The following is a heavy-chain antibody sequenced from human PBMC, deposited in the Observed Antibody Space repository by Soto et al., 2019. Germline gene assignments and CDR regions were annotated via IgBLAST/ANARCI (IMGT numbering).Heavy chain of an antibody. Sequence: QVHLVQSGAEVKKPGASVKVSCKGSGYTFTSYGITWVRQAPGQGLEWMGWISAHKGNTDYAEKLQGRVTVTRDTSTSAVYMDLRSLRSDDTAVYYCARGGYGDYWGHGALVTVSS. CDR2: ISAHKGNT. D-gene: IGHD1-1*01. CDR1: GYTFTSYG. J-gene: IGHJ4*01. CDR3: ARGGYGDY. V-gene: IGHV1-18*01.